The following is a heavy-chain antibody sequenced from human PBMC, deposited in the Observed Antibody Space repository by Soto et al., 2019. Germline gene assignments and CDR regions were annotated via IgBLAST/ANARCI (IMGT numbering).Heavy chain of an antibody. CDR3: AKQHGTMIL. CDR1: GGTSSSYA. Sequence: QVQLVQSGAEVKKPGSSVKVSCKASGGTSSSYAISWVRQAPGQGLEWIGGIIPMINTANYAQKFPGRVTITADESPSTAYMELSSLRSEDTAVYYCAKQHGTMILWGQGTLVTVSS. CDR2: IIPMINTA. D-gene: IGHD3-22*01. J-gene: IGHJ4*02. V-gene: IGHV1-69*12.